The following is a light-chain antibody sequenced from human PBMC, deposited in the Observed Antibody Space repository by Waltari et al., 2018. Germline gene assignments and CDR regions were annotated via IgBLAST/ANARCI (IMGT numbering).Light chain of an antibody. CDR2: YDS. J-gene: IGLJ2*01. Sequence: SYVVTQSPSVSVAPGETARITCGGDNIGSKSVHWYQQRPGQAPVLVISYDSDRPSGIHDRFSGSNSGNTSTLTISWVEAEDEADYDCLVWHSTIDHQGVFGGGTKLTVL. V-gene: IGLV3-21*04. CDR1: NIGSKS. CDR3: LVWHSTIDHQGV.